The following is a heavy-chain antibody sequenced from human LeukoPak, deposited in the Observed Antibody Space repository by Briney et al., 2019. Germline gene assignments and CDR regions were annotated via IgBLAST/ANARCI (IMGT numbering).Heavy chain of an antibody. Sequence: SETLSLTCTVSGGSISSGGYYWSWIRQPPGKGLEWIGYIYHSGSTYYNPSLKSRVTISVDRSKNQFSLKLSSVTAADTAVYYCARANHHSSSWYYFDYWGQGTLVTVSS. V-gene: IGHV4-30-2*01. CDR2: IYHSGST. CDR3: ARANHHSSSWYYFDY. J-gene: IGHJ4*02. CDR1: GGSISSGGYY. D-gene: IGHD6-13*01.